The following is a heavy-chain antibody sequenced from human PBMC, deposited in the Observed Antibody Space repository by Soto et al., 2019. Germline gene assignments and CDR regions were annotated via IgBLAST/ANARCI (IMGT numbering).Heavy chain of an antibody. CDR1: GYSFTAYW. Sequence: GESLKISCKGFGYSFTAYWIGWVRQMPGKGLEWMGIIQPGDSDTRYSPSFQGQVTISADKSISSAYLQWSSLKASDTAMYYCARRSVSAGRRSVTGKINAFDIWRQGTMVTVSS. CDR2: IQPGDSDT. J-gene: IGHJ3*02. V-gene: IGHV5-51*01. CDR3: ARRSVSAGRRSVTGKINAFDI. D-gene: IGHD2-21*02.